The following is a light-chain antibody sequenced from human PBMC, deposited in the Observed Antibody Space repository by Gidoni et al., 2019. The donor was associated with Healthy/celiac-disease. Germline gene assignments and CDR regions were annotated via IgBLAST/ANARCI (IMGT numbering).Light chain of an antibody. V-gene: IGLV6-57*01. J-gene: IGLJ2*01. CDR1: SGSIASNY. CDR2: EDN. Sequence: NFMLTPPHSVSESPGKTVPISCTRSSGSIASNYVQWSQQRPGSSPTTVIYEDNQRPSGVPDRFSGSIDSSSNSASLTISGLKTEDEADYYCQSYDSSNQGVVFGGGTKLTVL. CDR3: QSYDSSNQGVV.